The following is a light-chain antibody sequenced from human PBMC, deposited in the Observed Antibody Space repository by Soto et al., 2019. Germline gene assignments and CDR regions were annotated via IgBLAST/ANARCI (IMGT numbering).Light chain of an antibody. CDR2: DDS. V-gene: IGLV3-21*02. Sequence: SYELTQPPSVSVAPGLTARITCGENNIGSKRVHWYQQKPGQAPVVVVYDDSDRPSGIPERFSGSNSGNTATLTISRVEGGDEADYYCQVWESSSDHWVFGGGTKVTVL. CDR1: NIGSKR. J-gene: IGLJ3*02. CDR3: QVWESSSDHWV.